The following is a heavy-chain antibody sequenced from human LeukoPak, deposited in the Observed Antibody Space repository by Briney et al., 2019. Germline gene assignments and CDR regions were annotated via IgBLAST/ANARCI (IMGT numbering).Heavy chain of an antibody. D-gene: IGHD6-6*01. Sequence: PSETLSLTCTVSGYSISSGYYWGWIRQPPGKGLGWIGSIYHSGRTYYNPSLKRRVTISVDTSKNQFSLKLSSVTAADTAVYYCARGLRQLVRSWHYWGQGTLVTVSS. CDR2: IYHSGRT. J-gene: IGHJ4*02. V-gene: IGHV4-38-2*02. CDR3: ARGLRQLVRSWHY. CDR1: GYSISSGYY.